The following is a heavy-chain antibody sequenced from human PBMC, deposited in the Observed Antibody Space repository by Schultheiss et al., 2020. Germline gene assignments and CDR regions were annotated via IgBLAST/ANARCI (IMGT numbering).Heavy chain of an antibody. J-gene: IGHJ3*02. V-gene: IGHV3-53*01. Sequence: GGSLRLSCAASGFTVSSSYMSWVRQAPGKGLEWVSAISGSGGSTYYADSVKGRFTISRDNAKNSLYLQMNSLRAEDTAVYYCARDNSGLRRGAFDIWGQGTMVTVSS. CDR2: ISGSGGST. CDR3: ARDNSGLRRGAFDI. D-gene: IGHD7-27*01. CDR1: GFTVSSSY.